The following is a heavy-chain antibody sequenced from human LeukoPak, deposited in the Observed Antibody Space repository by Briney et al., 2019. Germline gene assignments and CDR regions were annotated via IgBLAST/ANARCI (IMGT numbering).Heavy chain of an antibody. CDR1: GDSVSSNSVA. J-gene: IGHJ4*02. CDR2: TYYRSKWYN. D-gene: IGHD6-19*01. V-gene: IGHV6-1*01. Sequence: SQTLSLTCAISGDSVSSNSVAWNWIRQSPSRGLEWLGRTYYRSKWYNDYAVSVKSRITINPDTSKNQFSLQLNSVTPEDTAVYYCARAGWLVRGGDLDYWGQGTLVTVSS. CDR3: ARAGWLVRGGDLDY.